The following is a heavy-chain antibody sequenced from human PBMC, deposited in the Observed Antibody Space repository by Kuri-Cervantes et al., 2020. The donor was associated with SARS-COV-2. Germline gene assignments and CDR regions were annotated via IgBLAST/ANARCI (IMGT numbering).Heavy chain of an antibody. CDR1: GYTFTSYA. CDR2: INAGNGNT. J-gene: IGHJ5*02. Sequence: ASVQVSCKASGYTFTSYAMHWVRQAPGQRLEWMGWINAGNGNTKYSQKFQGRVTITRDTSASTAYMELSSLRSEDTAVYYCARLRGILKYNWNYRTGSWGEKWFDPWGQGTPVTVSS. D-gene: IGHD1-7*01. CDR3: ARLRGILKYNWNYRTGSWGEKWFDP. V-gene: IGHV1-3*01.